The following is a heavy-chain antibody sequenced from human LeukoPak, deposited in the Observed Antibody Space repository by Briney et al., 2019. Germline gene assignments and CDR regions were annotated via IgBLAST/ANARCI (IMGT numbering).Heavy chain of an antibody. Sequence: KPSETLSLTCTVSGGSISSYYWSWIRQPPGKGLEWFGYIYYSGSTNYNPSLKSRVTISVDTSKNQFSLKLSSVTAADTAVYYCARGKYYYDSSGYYPFDYWGQGTLVTVSS. D-gene: IGHD3-22*01. CDR2: IYYSGST. V-gene: IGHV4-59*12. CDR3: ARGKYYYDSSGYYPFDY. CDR1: GGSISSYY. J-gene: IGHJ4*02.